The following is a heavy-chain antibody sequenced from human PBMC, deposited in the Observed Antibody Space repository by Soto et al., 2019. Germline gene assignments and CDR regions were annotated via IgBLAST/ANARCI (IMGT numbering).Heavy chain of an antibody. J-gene: IGHJ4*02. V-gene: IGHV3-30*18. CDR2: ISYDGSNK. CDR1: GFTFSSYG. Sequence: QVQLVESGGGVVQPGRSLRLSCAASGFTFSSYGMHWVRQAPGKGLEWVAVISYDGSNKYYADSVKGRFTISRDNSKNTLYLQMNSLRAEDTAVYYCAKVPMYYYDSSGPSQDYWGQGTLVTVSS. D-gene: IGHD3-22*01. CDR3: AKVPMYYYDSSGPSQDY.